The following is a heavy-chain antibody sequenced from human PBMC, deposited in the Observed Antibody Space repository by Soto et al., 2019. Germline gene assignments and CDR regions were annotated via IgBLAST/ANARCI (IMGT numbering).Heavy chain of an antibody. J-gene: IGHJ4*02. CDR1: GFTFSSYA. V-gene: IGHV3-23*01. Sequence: QPGGSLRLSCAASGFTFSSYAMSWVRQAPGKGLEWVSAISGSGGSTYYADSVKGRFTISRDNSKNTLYLQMNSLRAEDTAVYYCAKIPLYYYDSSGYYFDYWGQGTLVTVSS. CDR2: ISGSGGST. D-gene: IGHD3-22*01. CDR3: AKIPLYYYDSSGYYFDY.